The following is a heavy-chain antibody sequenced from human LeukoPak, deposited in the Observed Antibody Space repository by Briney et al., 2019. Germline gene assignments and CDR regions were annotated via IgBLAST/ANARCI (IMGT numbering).Heavy chain of an antibody. J-gene: IGHJ4*02. Sequence: ASVKVSCKASGYTLTGYYMHWVRQAPGQGLEWMGWINPNSGGTNYAQKFQGRVTMTRDTSISTAYMELSRLRSDDTAVYYCARGQPYYYGSGSYYYRFDYWGQGTLVTVSS. CDR2: INPNSGGT. V-gene: IGHV1-2*02. CDR1: GYTLTGYY. D-gene: IGHD3-10*01. CDR3: ARGQPYYYGSGSYYYRFDY.